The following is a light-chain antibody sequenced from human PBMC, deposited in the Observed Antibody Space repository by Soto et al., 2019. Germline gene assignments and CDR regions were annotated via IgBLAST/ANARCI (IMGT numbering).Light chain of an antibody. Sequence: DIQMTQSPSSLSASVGDRVTITCRASQGISNYLAWYQQKPGKVPKLLIYAASTLQSGVPSRFSGSGSGTDFTLTISSLQPEDVATYYCQKYNSALSPTFCQGTKLEIK. V-gene: IGKV1-27*01. CDR3: QKYNSALSPT. CDR1: QGISNY. J-gene: IGKJ2*01. CDR2: AAS.